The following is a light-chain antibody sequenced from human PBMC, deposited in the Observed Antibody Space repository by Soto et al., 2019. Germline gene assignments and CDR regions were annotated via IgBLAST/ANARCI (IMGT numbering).Light chain of an antibody. CDR1: PSVSNS. Sequence: ESVLTQSPATLSLSPGERATLSCRASPSVSNSLAWYQHKPGQAPRLLIYDAFNRATGVPTRFSGSGSGTDFTLTISSLETEDFAVYYCQQRNRWHPVTLGGGTKVDIK. CDR3: QQRNRWHPVT. V-gene: IGKV3-11*01. CDR2: DAF. J-gene: IGKJ4*01.